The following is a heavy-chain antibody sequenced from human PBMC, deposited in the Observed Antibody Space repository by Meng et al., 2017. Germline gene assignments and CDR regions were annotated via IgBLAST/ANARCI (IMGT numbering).Heavy chain of an antibody. CDR3: ARDPIGSSWWGGYYYYGMDV. V-gene: IGHV3-15*01. D-gene: IGHD6-13*01. CDR2: IKSKTDGGTT. Sequence: GGSLRLSCAASGFTFSNAWMSWVRQAPGKGLEWVGRIKSKTDGGTTDYAAPVKGRFTISRDDSKNTLYLQMNSLKTEDTAVYYCARDPIGSSWWGGYYYYGMDVWGQGTTVTVSS. CDR1: GFTFSNAW. J-gene: IGHJ6*02.